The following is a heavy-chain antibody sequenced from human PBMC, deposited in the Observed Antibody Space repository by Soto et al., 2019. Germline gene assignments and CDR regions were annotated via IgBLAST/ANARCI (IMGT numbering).Heavy chain of an antibody. J-gene: IGHJ5*02. CDR1: GGSMNTYY. CDR2: TFYSGST. Sequence: SETLSLTCTVSGGSMNTYYWSWIRQPPGKGLEWIGYTFYSGSTKYNPSLESRVTISVDTSKNQFFLKLSSVTAADTAVYYCARGQYWCEPWGQGTLVTVYS. CDR3: ARGQYWCEP. D-gene: IGHD6-19*01. V-gene: IGHV4-59*01.